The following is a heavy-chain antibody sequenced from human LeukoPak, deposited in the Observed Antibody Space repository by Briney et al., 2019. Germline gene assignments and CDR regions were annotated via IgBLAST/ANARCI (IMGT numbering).Heavy chain of an antibody. CDR1: GGSFSGYY. Sequence: PSETLSLTCAVYGGSFSGYYWSWIRQPPGKGLEWIGEINHSGSTNYNPSLRGRVTISVDTSKNQFSLKLRSVTAGDTAVYYCARVGVITMIVNYWGQGTPVTVSS. V-gene: IGHV4-34*01. CDR3: ARVGVITMIVNY. D-gene: IGHD3-22*01. CDR2: INHSGST. J-gene: IGHJ4*02.